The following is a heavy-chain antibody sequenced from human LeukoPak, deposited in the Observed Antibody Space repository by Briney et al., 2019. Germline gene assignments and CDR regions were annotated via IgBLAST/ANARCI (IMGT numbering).Heavy chain of an antibody. CDR2: ISGSGGST. Sequence: GGSLRLSCAASGFTVSSNYMSWVRQAPGKGLEWVSAISGSGGSTYYADSVKGRFTISRDNSKNTLYLQMNSLRAEDTAVYYCAKTLTGTTMGNWFDPWGQGTLVTVSS. J-gene: IGHJ5*02. CDR1: GFTVSSNY. D-gene: IGHD1-20*01. CDR3: AKTLTGTTMGNWFDP. V-gene: IGHV3-23*01.